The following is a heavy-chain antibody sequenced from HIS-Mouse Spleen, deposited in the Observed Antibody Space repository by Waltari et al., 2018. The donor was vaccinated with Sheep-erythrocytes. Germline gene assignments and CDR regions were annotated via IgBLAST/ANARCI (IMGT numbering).Heavy chain of an antibody. V-gene: IGHV3-30*18. CDR3: AKGDAMVYDAFDI. D-gene: IGHD2-8*01. CDR1: GFHFSRHG. CDR2: ISYDGSNK. Sequence: QVQLVEPGGGVVQPGRSLRLSCAACGFHFSRHGMHWVRQAPGKGLEWVAVISYDGSNKYYADSVKGRFTISRDNSKNTLYLQMNSLRAEDTAVYYCAKGDAMVYDAFDIWGQGTMVTVSS. J-gene: IGHJ3*02.